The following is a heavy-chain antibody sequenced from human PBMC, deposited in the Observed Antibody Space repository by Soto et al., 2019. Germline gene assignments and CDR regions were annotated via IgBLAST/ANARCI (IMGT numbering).Heavy chain of an antibody. Sequence: GGSLKISCKGSGYSFTSYWISLVRQMPGKGLEWMGRLDPSDSYTNYSPSFPGHVTISADKSISTAYLQWSSLKASDTARYYSASRIRIVAARICAFDNWSRVIMVTV. CDR2: LDPSDSYT. J-gene: IGHJ3*02. CDR1: GYSFTSYW. D-gene: IGHD6-13*01. CDR3: ASRIRIVAARICAFDN. V-gene: IGHV5-10-1*01.